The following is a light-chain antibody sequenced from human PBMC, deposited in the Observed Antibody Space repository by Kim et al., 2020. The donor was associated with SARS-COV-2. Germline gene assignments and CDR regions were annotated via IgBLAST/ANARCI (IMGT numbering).Light chain of an antibody. CDR3: CSYAGSYTWV. J-gene: IGLJ3*02. CDR1: SSDVGGYNY. CDR2: DVS. V-gene: IGLV2-11*01. Sequence: GQSVTISCTGTSSDVGGYNYVSWYQQHPGKAPKLMIYDVSKRPSGVPDRFSGSESGNTASLTISGLQAEDEADYYCCSYAGSYTWVFGGGTKVTVL.